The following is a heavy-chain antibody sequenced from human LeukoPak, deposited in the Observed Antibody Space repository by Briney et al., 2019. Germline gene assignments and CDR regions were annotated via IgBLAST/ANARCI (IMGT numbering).Heavy chain of an antibody. D-gene: IGHD3-22*01. Sequence: ASETLSLTCTVSGGSISSYYWSWIRQPAGKGLEWMGRISSSGSTNYNPSLKSRVTISVDTSKNQFSLKLSSVTAADTAVYFCARGPYSYDSSGAFDIWGQGTMVTVSS. J-gene: IGHJ3*02. CDR3: ARGPYSYDSSGAFDI. CDR1: GGSISSYY. CDR2: ISSSGST. V-gene: IGHV4-4*07.